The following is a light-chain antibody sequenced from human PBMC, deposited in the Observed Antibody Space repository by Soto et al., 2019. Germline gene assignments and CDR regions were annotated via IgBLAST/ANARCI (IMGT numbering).Light chain of an antibody. V-gene: IGKV1-5*03. CDR3: QQSYSTLFT. CDR2: KAS. Sequence: DIQMTQSPSTLSGSVGDRVTITCRASQTISSWLAWYQQKPGKAPKLLIYKASTLKSGVPSRFSGSGSGTDFTLTISSLQPEDFATYYCQQSYSTLFTFGPGTKVDNK. CDR1: QTISSW. J-gene: IGKJ3*01.